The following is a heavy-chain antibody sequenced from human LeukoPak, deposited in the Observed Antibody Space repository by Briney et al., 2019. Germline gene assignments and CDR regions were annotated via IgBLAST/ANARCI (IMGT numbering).Heavy chain of an antibody. V-gene: IGHV3-30*18. CDR2: ISYDGSNK. J-gene: IGHJ4*02. CDR3: AKARRGGGDFDY. Sequence: GGSLRLSCAASGFTFSSYGMHWVRQAPGKGLEWVAVISYDGSNKYYADSVKGRFTISRDNSKNTLYLQMNSLRAEDTAVYYCAKARRGGGDFDYWGQGTLVTVSS. CDR1: GFTFSSYG. D-gene: IGHD2-21*01.